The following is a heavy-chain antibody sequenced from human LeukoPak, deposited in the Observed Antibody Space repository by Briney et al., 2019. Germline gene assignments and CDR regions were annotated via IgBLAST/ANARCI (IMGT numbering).Heavy chain of an antibody. CDR2: FYYSGST. D-gene: IGHD4-17*01. Sequence: SETLSLTCSVSGGSISGYYWSWIRQPPGKGLEWIGYFYYSGSTNYNPSLKSRVSISVDTAKNQLSLMLRSVTTADTAVYYCARGDTTTVTTMGYWGQGTLVTVSS. CDR3: ARGDTTTVTTMGY. CDR1: GGSISGYY. V-gene: IGHV4-59*01. J-gene: IGHJ4*02.